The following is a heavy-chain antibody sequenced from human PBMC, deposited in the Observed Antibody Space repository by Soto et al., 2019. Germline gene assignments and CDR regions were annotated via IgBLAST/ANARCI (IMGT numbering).Heavy chain of an antibody. J-gene: IGHJ6*02. V-gene: IGHV1-69*13. CDR3: AREVARDSSGSVYYYYGMDV. CDR1: GGTFSSYA. Sequence: ASVKVSCKASGGTFSSYAISWVRQAPGQGLEWMGGIIPIFGTANYAQKFQGRVTITADESTSTAYMELSSLRSEDTAVYYCAREVARDSSGSVYYYYGMDVWGQGTTVTVSS. CDR2: IIPIFGTA. D-gene: IGHD3-22*01.